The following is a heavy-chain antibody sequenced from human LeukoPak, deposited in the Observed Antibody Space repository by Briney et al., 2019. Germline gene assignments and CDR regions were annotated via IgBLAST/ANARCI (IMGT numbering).Heavy chain of an antibody. CDR2: INSDGSST. CDR3: VKGAGYYYDSRFDY. V-gene: IGHV3-74*01. CDR1: GFTFRNYW. J-gene: IGHJ4*02. Sequence: QAGGSLRLSCAASGFTFRNYWMHWVRQTPGKGLVWVSRINSDGSSTNYADSVKGRFTISRDNAKNCLYLQMNSLRAEDTALYYCVKGAGYYYDSRFDYWGQGTLVTVSS. D-gene: IGHD3-22*01.